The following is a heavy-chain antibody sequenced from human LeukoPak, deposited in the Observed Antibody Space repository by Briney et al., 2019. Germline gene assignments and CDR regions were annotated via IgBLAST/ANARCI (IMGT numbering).Heavy chain of an antibody. V-gene: IGHV3-15*01. Sequence: GGSLRVSCAASGFTFSRTYMSWVRQAPGKGLEWVGLIKSKTDGGTTDYGVPVKGRFTISRDDSQNTLYLQMNGLKTEDTAVYYCTTGDDAVGDFWGQGTLVTVSS. J-gene: IGHJ4*02. D-gene: IGHD2-15*01. CDR2: IKSKTDGGTT. CDR1: GFTFSRTY. CDR3: TTGDDAVGDF.